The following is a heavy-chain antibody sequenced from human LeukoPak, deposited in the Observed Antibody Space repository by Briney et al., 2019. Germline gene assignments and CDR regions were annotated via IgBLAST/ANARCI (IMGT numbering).Heavy chain of an antibody. CDR1: GFTFSSYG. J-gene: IGHJ4*02. D-gene: IGHD2-2*01. CDR3: ARDGGPYQQPLYSDY. CDR2: IWYDGSNK. V-gene: IGHV3-33*01. Sequence: GRSLRLSCAASGFTFSSYGMHWVRQAPGKGLEWVAVIWYDGSNKYYADSVKGRFTISRDNSKNTLYLQMNSLRAEDTAVYYCARDGGPYQQPLYSDYWGQGTLVTVSS.